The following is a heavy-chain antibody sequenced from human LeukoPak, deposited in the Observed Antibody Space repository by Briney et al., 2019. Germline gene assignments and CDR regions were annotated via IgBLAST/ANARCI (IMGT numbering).Heavy chain of an antibody. V-gene: IGHV3-33*01. D-gene: IGHD4-17*01. CDR3: ARDGTVTAGPFDP. Sequence: GRSLRLSCAAPGIPFSSFGMHWLRQAPGKGLEWVAFIWYDGSNKYYADSVKGRFTISRDNSKNTLYLQMNRLTAEDTAVYYCARDGTVTAGPFDPWGGGTLVTVSS. CDR2: IWYDGSNK. J-gene: IGHJ5*02. CDR1: GIPFSSFG.